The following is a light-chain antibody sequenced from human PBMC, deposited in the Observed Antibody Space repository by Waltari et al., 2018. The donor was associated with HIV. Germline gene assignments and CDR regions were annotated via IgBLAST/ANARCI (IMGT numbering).Light chain of an antibody. V-gene: IGKV3-15*01. CDR1: QSVTSN. CDR3: QQYDNWLS. Sequence: VMKQSPATLSVSPGERATLSCRASQSVTSNLAWYQPKPGQAPRLLMYGASTRATGIPARFSGSGSGTEFTLTISSLQSEDFAVYVCQQYDNWLSFGGGTKVEIK. CDR2: GAS. J-gene: IGKJ4*01.